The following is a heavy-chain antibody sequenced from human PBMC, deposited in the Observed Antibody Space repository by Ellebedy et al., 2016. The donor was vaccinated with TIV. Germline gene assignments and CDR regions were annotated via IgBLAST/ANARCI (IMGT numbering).Heavy chain of an antibody. J-gene: IGHJ4*02. Sequence: ASVKVSCKASGGAFRSYDINWVRQAPGQGLEWMGGIIPMIGTANYAQRFQGRVTITADDSTSTAYMELNSLKSEDTAMYYCARFGDGSTWYEAEDFFELWGQGTLVTVSS. D-gene: IGHD6-13*01. CDR2: IIPMIGTA. CDR3: ARFGDGSTWYEAEDFFEL. V-gene: IGHV1-69*13. CDR1: GGAFRSYD.